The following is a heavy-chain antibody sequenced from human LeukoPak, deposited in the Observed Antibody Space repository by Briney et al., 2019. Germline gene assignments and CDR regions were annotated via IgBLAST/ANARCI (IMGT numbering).Heavy chain of an antibody. CDR1: GFTFSSYS. CDR3: ARDKPAAAPDAFDI. CDR2: ITSSGNTI. Sequence: PGGSLRLSCAASGFTFSSYSMNWVRQAPGKGLEWVSYITSSGNTIYYADSVKGRFTISRDNAKNSLYLQMNSLRVEDTAVYYCARDKPAAAPDAFDIWGQGTMVTVSS. D-gene: IGHD6-13*01. V-gene: IGHV3-48*04. J-gene: IGHJ3*02.